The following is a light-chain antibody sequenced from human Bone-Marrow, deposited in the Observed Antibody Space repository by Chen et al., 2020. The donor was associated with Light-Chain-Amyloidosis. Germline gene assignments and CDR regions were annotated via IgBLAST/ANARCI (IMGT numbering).Light chain of an antibody. V-gene: IGLV3-21*02. CDR3: QVWDRSSDRPV. J-gene: IGLJ3*02. CDR1: NIGSTS. CDR2: DDS. Sequence: SYVLTQPSSVSVAPGQTATIACGGNNIGSTSVHWYQQTPGQAPLLVVYDDSDRPSGIPERLSDSNSGNTATLTISRVEAGDDADYYCQVWDRSSDRPVFGGGTKLTVL.